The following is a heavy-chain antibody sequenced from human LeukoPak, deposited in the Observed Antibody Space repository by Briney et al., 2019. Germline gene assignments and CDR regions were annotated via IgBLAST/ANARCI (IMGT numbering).Heavy chain of an antibody. J-gene: IGHJ4*02. D-gene: IGHD2-15*01. CDR1: GLTFSAYW. Sequence: GGSLRLSCAASGLTFSAYWMGWVRQAPGKGLEWVANIKQDGTQKHYVDSVKGRFTISRDNAKNSPYLQMNGLRAEDTAVYYCARDMEDIVVVIAAYDYWGQGTLVTVSS. V-gene: IGHV3-7*05. CDR3: ARDMEDIVVVIAAYDY. CDR2: IKQDGTQK.